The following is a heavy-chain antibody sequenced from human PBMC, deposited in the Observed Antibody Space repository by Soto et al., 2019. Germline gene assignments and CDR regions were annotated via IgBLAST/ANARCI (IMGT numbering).Heavy chain of an antibody. V-gene: IGHV3-23*01. CDR3: AKSGPYYFLY. J-gene: IGHJ4*02. CDR2: ITDGGSTT. D-gene: IGHD2-8*02. CDR1: GFTFGGYG. Sequence: EVQLLESGGGLVQPGGSLRLSCAASGFTFGGYGMSWVRQAPGKGLEWVSTITDGGSTTYYEDSVKGRFTISRDNSKNTLYLQMNSLRAEDTAVYYCAKSGPYYFLYWGQGALVTVSS.